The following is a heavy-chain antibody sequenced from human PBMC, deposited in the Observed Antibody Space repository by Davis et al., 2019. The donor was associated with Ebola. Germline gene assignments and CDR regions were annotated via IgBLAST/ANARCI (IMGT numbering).Heavy chain of an antibody. D-gene: IGHD6-13*01. CDR2: IHPGDSDT. CDR3: ARQKSWGSSWYLAY. CDR1: GYNFPTFW. Sequence: PGGSLRLSCKGSGYNFPTFWIGWVRQMPGKGLEWMGIIHPGDSDTRYSPSFQGQVMFSADKSINTAYLQWSSLRASDTAMYYCARQKSWGSSWYLAYWGQGTLVTVSS. V-gene: IGHV5-51*01. J-gene: IGHJ4*02.